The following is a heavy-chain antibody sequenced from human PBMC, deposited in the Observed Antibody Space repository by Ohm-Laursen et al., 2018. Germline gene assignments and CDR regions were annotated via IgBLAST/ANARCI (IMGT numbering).Heavy chain of an antibody. Sequence: SLRLSCSASGFSFRSYAMSWVRQAPGKGLEWVSEIDRGGNGYYAESVKGRFTISRDNSKNTLYLQMNNLRAEDSAVYYCASYYGGYDPWGQGTLVTVSS. J-gene: IGHJ5*02. V-gene: IGHV3-23*03. CDR2: IDRGGNG. CDR3: ASYYGGYDP. D-gene: IGHD4-23*01. CDR1: GFSFRSYA.